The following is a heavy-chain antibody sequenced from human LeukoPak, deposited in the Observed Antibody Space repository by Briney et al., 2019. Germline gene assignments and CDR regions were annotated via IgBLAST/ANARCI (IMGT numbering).Heavy chain of an antibody. CDR3: AGYSYGYVYYYYMDV. CDR2: INHSGST. V-gene: IGHV4-34*01. Sequence: PSESLCLTSAVYGGSFSGYYWSWIRQPPGKGLEWIGEINHSGSTNYNPSLKSRVTISVDTSKNQFSLKLSSVTAADTAVYYCAGYSYGYVYYYYMDVWGKGTTVTVSS. D-gene: IGHD5-18*01. CDR1: GGSFSGYY. J-gene: IGHJ6*03.